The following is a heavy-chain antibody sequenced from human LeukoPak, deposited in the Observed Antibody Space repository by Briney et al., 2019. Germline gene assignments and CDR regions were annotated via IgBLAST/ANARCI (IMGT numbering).Heavy chain of an antibody. CDR3: ARETPMNSGSSGYAPYGMDV. V-gene: IGHV3-53*01. CDR1: GFTVSSNY. CDR2: IYSNGYT. Sequence: GGSLRLSCAASGFTVSSNYMNWVRQAPGKGLEWVSIIYSNGYTYYADSVKGRFTISRDNSKNTLHLQMNSLRVEDTAVYYCARETPMNSGSSGYAPYGMDVWGQGTTVTVSS. J-gene: IGHJ6*02. D-gene: IGHD3-22*01.